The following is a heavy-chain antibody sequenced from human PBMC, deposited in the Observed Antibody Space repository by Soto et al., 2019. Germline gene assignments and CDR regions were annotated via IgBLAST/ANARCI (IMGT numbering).Heavy chain of an antibody. CDR1: GGSISSYQ. J-gene: IGHJ4*02. Sequence: SETLSLTCSVSGGSISSYQWSWIRQPPGKGLEWIGYIYYSGSTNYNPSLKSRVTISVDTSKNQFSLKLSSVTAADTAVYYCARQGEYSSSWYDYWGQGTLVTVSS. V-gene: IGHV4-59*08. D-gene: IGHD6-13*01. CDR2: IYYSGST. CDR3: ARQGEYSSSWYDY.